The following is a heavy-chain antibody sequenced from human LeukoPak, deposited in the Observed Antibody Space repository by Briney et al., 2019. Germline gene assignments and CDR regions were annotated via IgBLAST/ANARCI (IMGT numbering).Heavy chain of an antibody. CDR2: IYTSGST. V-gene: IGHV4-4*07. Sequence: SETLSLTCTVSGGSISSYYWSWIRQPAGKGLEWIGRIYTSGSTNYNPSLKSRVTMSVDTSKNQFSLKLSSVAAADTAVYYCARGASTSCYPTFCWFDPWGQGTLVTVSS. D-gene: IGHD2-2*01. J-gene: IGHJ5*02. CDR3: ARGASTSCYPTFCWFDP. CDR1: GGSISSYY.